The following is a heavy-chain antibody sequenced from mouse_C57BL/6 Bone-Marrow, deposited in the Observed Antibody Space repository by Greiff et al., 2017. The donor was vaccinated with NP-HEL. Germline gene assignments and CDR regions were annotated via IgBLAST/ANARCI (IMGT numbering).Heavy chain of an antibody. CDR3: ASPDGYNWYFDV. CDR2: IYPGSGST. D-gene: IGHD2-3*01. V-gene: IGHV1-55*01. J-gene: IGHJ1*03. Sequence: QVQLQQPGAELVKPGASVKMSCKASGYTFTSYWITWVKQRPGQGLEWIGDIYPGSGSTNYNEKFKSKATLTVDTSSSTAYMQLSSLTSEDSAVYYCASPDGYNWYFDVWGTGTTVTVSS. CDR1: GYTFTSYW.